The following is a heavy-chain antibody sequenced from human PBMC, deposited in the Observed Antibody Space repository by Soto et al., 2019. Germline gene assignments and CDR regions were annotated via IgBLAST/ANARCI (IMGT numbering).Heavy chain of an antibody. Sequence: QITLIESGPTLVKPTQTLTLTCNFSGFSLTSSEVGVAWIRQPPGKALEWLALIYWDDAKRYTPSLKTRLTITKDTCKNQVVPTMTNVDPVDTATYFCAHRTYGDTWSPFDAWGQGALVTVSS. V-gene: IGHV2-5*02. D-gene: IGHD2-21*02. CDR1: GFSLTSSEVG. CDR2: IYWDDAK. J-gene: IGHJ4*02. CDR3: AHRTYGDTWSPFDA.